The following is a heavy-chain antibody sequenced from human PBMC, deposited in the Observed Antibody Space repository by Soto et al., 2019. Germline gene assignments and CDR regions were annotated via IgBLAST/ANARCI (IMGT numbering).Heavy chain of an antibody. D-gene: IGHD5-12*01. V-gene: IGHV4-30-4*01. CDR3: ARLVSGYDSKSRWDY. CDR2: IYYSGGT. CDR1: GGSISSGDYY. J-gene: IGHJ4*02. Sequence: SETLSLTCTVSGGSISSGDYYWSWIRQPPGKGLEWIGYIYYSGGTYYNPSLKSRVTISVDTSKNQFSLKLSSVTAADTAVYYCARLVSGYDSKSRWDYWGQGTLVTVSS.